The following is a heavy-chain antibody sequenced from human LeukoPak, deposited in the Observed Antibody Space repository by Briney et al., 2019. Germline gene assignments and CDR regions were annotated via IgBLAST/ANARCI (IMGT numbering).Heavy chain of an antibody. D-gene: IGHD1-1*01. V-gene: IGHV3-13*01. Sequence: PGGSLRLSCAASGFTFSDHDMHWDRQATGKGLEWVSAIGTAGDTYYTGSVKGRFTISRENAKNSLYLQMNSLRAGDTAVYYCARVAKERVGGVYYFDYWGQGTLVTVSS. J-gene: IGHJ4*02. CDR1: GFTFSDHD. CDR2: IGTAGDT. CDR3: ARVAKERVGGVYYFDY.